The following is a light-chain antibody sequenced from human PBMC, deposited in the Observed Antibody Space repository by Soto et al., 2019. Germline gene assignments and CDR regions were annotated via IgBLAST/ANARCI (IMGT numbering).Light chain of an antibody. Sequence: DIQMTQSPSSLSASVGDRVPITCRARQSISSYLDWYQQKPGKAPKLLIYDASNLETGVPSRFSGSGSGTDFTFTISSLQPEDIATYYCQQYDNLPITFGQGTKVDIK. J-gene: IGKJ1*01. CDR2: DAS. V-gene: IGKV1-33*01. CDR1: QSISSY. CDR3: QQYDNLPIT.